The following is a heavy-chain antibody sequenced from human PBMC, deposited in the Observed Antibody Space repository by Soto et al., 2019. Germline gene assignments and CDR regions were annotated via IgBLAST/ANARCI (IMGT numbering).Heavy chain of an antibody. Sequence: GGSLRLSCAASGFTFDDYAMHWVRQAPGKGLEWVSGISWNSGSIGYADSVKGRFTISRDNAKNSLYLQMNSLRAEDTALYYCAKSPSWSLFNWFDPWGQGTLVTVSS. J-gene: IGHJ5*02. V-gene: IGHV3-9*01. CDR2: ISWNSGSI. CDR3: AKSPSWSLFNWFDP. D-gene: IGHD6-13*01. CDR1: GFTFDDYA.